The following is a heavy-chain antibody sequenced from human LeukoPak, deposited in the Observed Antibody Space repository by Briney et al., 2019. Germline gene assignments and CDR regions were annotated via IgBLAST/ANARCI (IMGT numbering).Heavy chain of an antibody. V-gene: IGHV1-18*01. D-gene: IGHD6-13*01. CDR1: GGTFSSYA. CDR2: ISAYNGNT. CDR3: ARDVLSGSWLRYNWFDP. J-gene: IGHJ5*02. Sequence: ASVKVSCKASGGTFSSYAISWVRQAPGQGLEWMGWISAYNGNTNYAQKLQGRVTMTTDTSTSTAYMELRSLRSDDTAVYYCARDVLSGSWLRYNWFDPWGQGTLVTVSS.